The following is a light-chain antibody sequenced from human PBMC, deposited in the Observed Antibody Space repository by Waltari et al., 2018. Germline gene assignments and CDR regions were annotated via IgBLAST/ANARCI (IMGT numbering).Light chain of an antibody. CDR3: SSYAGSYIFTV. CDR2: DVS. CDR1: SSDVGGYKY. Sequence: QSALTQPRSVSGSPGQSVTISCTGTSSDVGGYKYVPWHQQHPGKAPKVMIYDVSKRPSGVPDRFSGSKSGNTASLTISGLQAEDEADYYCSSYAGSYIFTVFGGGTKLTVL. J-gene: IGLJ2*01. V-gene: IGLV2-11*01.